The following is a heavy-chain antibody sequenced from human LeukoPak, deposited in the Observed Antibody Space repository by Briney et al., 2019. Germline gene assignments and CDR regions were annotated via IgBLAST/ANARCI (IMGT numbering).Heavy chain of an antibody. CDR2: MYYSGGT. Sequence: PETPSLTCRVSGASISGYYWSWIRQPPGKGLEWIGHMYYSGGTTYNPSLKSRVSISLDTSKKHFSLKLSSVTAADTAVYYCAGTWLFFDYWSQGTFVSLSS. CDR1: GASISGYY. J-gene: IGHJ4*02. CDR3: AGTWLFFDY. D-gene: IGHD5-12*01. V-gene: IGHV4-59*01.